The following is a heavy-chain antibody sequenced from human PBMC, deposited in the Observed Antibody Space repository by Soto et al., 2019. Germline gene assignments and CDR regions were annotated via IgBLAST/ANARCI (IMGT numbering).Heavy chain of an antibody. CDR1: GFAFSSYA. D-gene: IGHD3-16*02. Sequence: EVQLLESGGGLVQPGGSLRLSCAASGFAFSSYAMSWVRQAPGKGLEWVSSISGSTSGTYYAAAVQGRFTISRDNSNNTPYLQMHSLSAEATAFYCCAKDRGVIDPFAYWGQGALVSVSS. CDR3: AKDRGVIDPFAY. V-gene: IGHV3-23*01. J-gene: IGHJ4*02. CDR2: ISGSTSGT.